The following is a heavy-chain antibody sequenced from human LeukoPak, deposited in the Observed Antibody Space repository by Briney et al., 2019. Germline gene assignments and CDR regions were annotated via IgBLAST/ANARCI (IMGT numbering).Heavy chain of an antibody. V-gene: IGHV4-38-2*02. CDR2: IYHSGNT. D-gene: IGHD1-26*01. CDR3: ERDPWEALVEAPPA. Sequence: PSETLSLTCSVSGDSISGGYYWGWFRQPPGKGLEWIGSIYHSGNTYYNPSLKSRVTISVDTSKNQFSLKLSSVTAADTAVYFCERDPWEALVEAPPAWGQGTLVTVSS. CDR1: GDSISGGYY. J-gene: IGHJ5*02.